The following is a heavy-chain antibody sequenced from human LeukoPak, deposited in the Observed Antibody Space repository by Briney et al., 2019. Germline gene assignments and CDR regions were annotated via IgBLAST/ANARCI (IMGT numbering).Heavy chain of an antibody. CDR3: ARGGAYYDFWSGYYTDWFDP. Sequence: AETLSLTCAVYGGSFSGYYWSWIRQPPGKGLEWIGEINHSGSTNYNPSLKSRVTISVDTSKNQFSLKLSSVTAADTAVYYCARGGAYYDFWSGYYTDWFDPWGQGTLVTVSS. CDR2: INHSGST. V-gene: IGHV4-34*01. J-gene: IGHJ5*02. D-gene: IGHD3-3*01. CDR1: GGSFSGYY.